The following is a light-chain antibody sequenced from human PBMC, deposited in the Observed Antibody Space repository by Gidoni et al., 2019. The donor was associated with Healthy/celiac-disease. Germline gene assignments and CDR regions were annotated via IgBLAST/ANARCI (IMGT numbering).Light chain of an antibody. J-gene: IGKJ1*01. CDR3: QQYNNYSRT. V-gene: IGKV1-5*03. CDR1: HSISSW. Sequence: DFQMTQPPSTMSASVGDRVTITCRASHSISSWLAWYQQKPGKAPKLLIYKASSLESGVPSRFSGSGSGTEVTLTISSLQPDDFATYYCQQYNNYSRTFGQGTKVEIK. CDR2: KAS.